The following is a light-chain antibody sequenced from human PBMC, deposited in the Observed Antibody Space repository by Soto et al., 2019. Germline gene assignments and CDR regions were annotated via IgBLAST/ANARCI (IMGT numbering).Light chain of an antibody. CDR2: LDSDGSH. V-gene: IGLV4-69*01. Sequence: QLVLTQSPSASASLGASVKLTCTLSSGNSSYAIAWHQQQPEKGPRYLMKLDSDGSHTKGDAIPDRFSGSSSGAERYLTISSLQSEDAADYYCQTWGTGIHVVFGGGTQLTVL. CDR1: SGNSSYA. J-gene: IGLJ2*01. CDR3: QTWGTGIHVV.